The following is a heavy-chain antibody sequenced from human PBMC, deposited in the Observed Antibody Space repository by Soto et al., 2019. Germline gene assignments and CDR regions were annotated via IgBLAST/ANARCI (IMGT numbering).Heavy chain of an antibody. CDR3: ARHWGLRYYYDVNDGFDI. J-gene: IGHJ3*02. Sequence: QVQLQESGPGLVKPSETLSLTCTVSSGSISLYYWSWVRQPPGKGLEWIGSIYYSGSTNYNPSLASRVTISVDTSMNQFSLKLSSVTAADTAVYYCARHWGLRYYYDVNDGFDIWGQGTMVTISS. CDR1: SGSISLYY. V-gene: IGHV4-59*08. D-gene: IGHD3-22*01. CDR2: IYYSGST.